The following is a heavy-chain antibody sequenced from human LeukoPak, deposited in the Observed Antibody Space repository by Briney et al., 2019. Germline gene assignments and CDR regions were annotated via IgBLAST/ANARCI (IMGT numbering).Heavy chain of an antibody. Sequence: PSETLSLTCTVSGGSISSYYWNWIRQPPGKGLEWIGYIYYSGSTNYNPSLKSRVTISVDTSKNQFSLKLSSVTAADTAVYYCARQSSRAFDIWGQGTMVTVSS. CDR1: GGSISSYY. J-gene: IGHJ3*02. CDR3: ARQSSRAFDI. V-gene: IGHV4-59*01. CDR2: IYYSGST.